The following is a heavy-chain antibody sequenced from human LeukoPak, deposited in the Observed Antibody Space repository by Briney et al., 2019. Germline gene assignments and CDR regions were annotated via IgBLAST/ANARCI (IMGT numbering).Heavy chain of an antibody. Sequence: SETLSLTCTVSGGSISSSSYYWGWIRQPPGKGLEWIGSMYYSGNTYYNPSLKSRVTISVDTSKNQFSLNLRSVTAADTAVYYCAREILYDSTGYYLWGQGTLVTVSS. CDR2: MYYSGNT. CDR1: GGSISSSSYY. V-gene: IGHV4-39*07. CDR3: AREILYDSTGYYL. D-gene: IGHD3-22*01. J-gene: IGHJ4*02.